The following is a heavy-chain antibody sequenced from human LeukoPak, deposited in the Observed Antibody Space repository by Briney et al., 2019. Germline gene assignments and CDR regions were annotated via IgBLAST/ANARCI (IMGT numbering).Heavy chain of an antibody. Sequence: SETLSLTCTVSGGSISSSSYYWGWIRQPPGKGLEWIGSIYYSGSTYYNPSLKSRVTISVDTSKNQFSLKLSSVTAADTAVYYCARPSWGITGTARGFDPWGQGTLVTVSS. J-gene: IGHJ5*02. CDR2: IYYSGST. CDR3: ARPSWGITGTARGFDP. V-gene: IGHV4-39*01. CDR1: GGSISSSSYY. D-gene: IGHD1-7*01.